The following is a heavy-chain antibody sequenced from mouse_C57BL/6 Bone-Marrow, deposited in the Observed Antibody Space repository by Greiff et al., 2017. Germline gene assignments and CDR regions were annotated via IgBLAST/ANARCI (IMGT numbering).Heavy chain of an antibody. CDR3: SRQVTTVLATKYFYV. J-gene: IGHJ1*03. CDR1: GFTFSSYT. CDR2: ISGGGGNT. V-gene: IGHV5-9*01. Sequence: EVKLMESGGGLVKPGGSLKLSCAASGFTFSSYTMSWVRQTPEKRLQWVAAISGGGGNTYYPDRVKGRFTISRDNDKNILYLQMSSLMSEDTALYYCSRQVTTVLATKYFYVWGTGTTVTVSS. D-gene: IGHD1-1*01.